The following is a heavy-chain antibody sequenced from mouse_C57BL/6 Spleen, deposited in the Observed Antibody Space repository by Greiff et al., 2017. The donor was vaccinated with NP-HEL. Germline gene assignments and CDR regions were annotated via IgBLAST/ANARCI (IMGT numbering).Heavy chain of an antibody. CDR3: ARSEYYGSSYSFAY. V-gene: IGHV1-82*01. J-gene: IGHJ3*01. Sequence: VQLQQSGPELVKPGASVKISCKASGYAFSSSWMNWVKQRPGKGLEWIGRIYPGDGDTNYNGKFKGKATLTADKSSSTAYMQLSSLTSEDSAVYFCARSEYYGSSYSFAYWGQGTLVTVSA. D-gene: IGHD1-1*01. CDR2: IYPGDGDT. CDR1: GYAFSSSW.